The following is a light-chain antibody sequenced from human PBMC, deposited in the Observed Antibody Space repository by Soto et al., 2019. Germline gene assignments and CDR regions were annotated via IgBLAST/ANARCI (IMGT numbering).Light chain of an antibody. V-gene: IGLV2-8*01. J-gene: IGLJ1*01. Sequence: QSALTQPPSASGSPGQSVTISCTGTSSDVGGYKYVSWYQHHPGKAPKLMIFEVNKRPSGVPYRFSGSKSGNTASLTVSGLHPDDEADYYCSSYAGINNLGVFGTGTKVTVL. CDR3: SSYAGINNLGV. CDR1: SSDVGGYKY. CDR2: EVN.